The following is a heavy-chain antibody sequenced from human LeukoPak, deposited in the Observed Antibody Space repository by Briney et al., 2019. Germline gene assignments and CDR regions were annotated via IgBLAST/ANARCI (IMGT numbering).Heavy chain of an antibody. D-gene: IGHD2-15*01. V-gene: IGHV1-8*01. Sequence: ASVKVSCKASGYTFTSYDINWVRQATGQGLEWMGWMNPNSGNTGYAQKFRGRVTMTRNTSISTAYMELSSLRSEDTAVYYCARGQVRYCSGGSCLGYWGQGTLVTVSS. CDR3: ARGQVRYCSGGSCLGY. CDR1: GYTFTSYD. J-gene: IGHJ4*02. CDR2: MNPNSGNT.